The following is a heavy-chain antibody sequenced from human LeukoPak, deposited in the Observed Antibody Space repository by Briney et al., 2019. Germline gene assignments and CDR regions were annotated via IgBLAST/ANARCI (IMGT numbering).Heavy chain of an antibody. CDR1: GFTFSTYA. J-gene: IGHJ4*02. CDR2: ICYSGDIT. CDR3: AGNFDY. Sequence: PGGSLRLSCAASGFTFSTYAMNWVRQAPGKGLEWVSVICYSGDITYYADSVKGRFTISRDNSKNTLYVQMNSLRAEDTAVYYCAGNFDYWGQGALVTVSS. V-gene: IGHV3-23*01.